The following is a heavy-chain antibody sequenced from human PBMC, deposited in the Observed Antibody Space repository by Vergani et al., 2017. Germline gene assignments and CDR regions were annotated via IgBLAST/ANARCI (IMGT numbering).Heavy chain of an antibody. D-gene: IGHD2-15*01. J-gene: IGHJ6*02. CDR1: GAAFNSYQ. V-gene: IGHV4-34*01. Sequence: QVQLHQWGAGLLKTSETLSLTCAVSGAAFNSYQWTWIRQSPGRGLEWFGSIYHSGSTYYNPSLKSRVTISVDTSKNQFSLKLSSVTAADTAVYYCARHDCSGGSCYYYGMDVWGQGTTVTVSS. CDR2: IYHSGST. CDR3: ARHDCSGGSCYYYGMDV.